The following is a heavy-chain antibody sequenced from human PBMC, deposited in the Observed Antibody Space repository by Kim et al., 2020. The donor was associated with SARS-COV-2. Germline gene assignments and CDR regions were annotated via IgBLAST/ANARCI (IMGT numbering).Heavy chain of an antibody. CDR1: GGSISSSSYY. J-gene: IGHJ4*02. CDR2: IYYSGST. CDR3: ARVVVVAATQPKPPYYFDY. D-gene: IGHD2-15*01. Sequence: SETLSLTCTVSGGSISSSSYYWGWIRQPPGKGLEWIGSIYYSGSTYYNPSLKSRVTISVDTSKNQFSLKLSSVTAADTAVYYCARVVVVAATQPKPPYYFDYWGQGTLVTVSS. V-gene: IGHV4-39*01.